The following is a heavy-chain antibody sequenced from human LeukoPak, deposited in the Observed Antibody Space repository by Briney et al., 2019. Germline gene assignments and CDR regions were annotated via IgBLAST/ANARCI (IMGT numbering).Heavy chain of an antibody. Sequence: PSETLSLTCTVSGGSISSYYWSWIRQPPGKGLEWIGYIYYSGSTNYNPSLKSRVTISVDTSKNQFSLKLSSVTAADTAVYYCARSRGWSVLYFDYWGQGTLVTVSS. J-gene: IGHJ4*02. CDR2: IYYSGST. CDR3: ARSRGWSVLYFDY. CDR1: GGSISSYY. V-gene: IGHV4-59*01. D-gene: IGHD6-19*01.